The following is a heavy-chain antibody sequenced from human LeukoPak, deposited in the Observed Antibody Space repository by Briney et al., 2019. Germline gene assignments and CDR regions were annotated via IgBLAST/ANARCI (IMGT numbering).Heavy chain of an antibody. CDR3: ASLGSAPKPLDY. D-gene: IGHD2-15*01. CDR2: ISSSGTTI. J-gene: IGHJ4*02. CDR1: GFTFSDYY. V-gene: IGHV3-11*01. Sequence: KPGGSLRLYCAASGFTFSDYYMSWIRQAPGKGLEWVSYISSSGTTIYYADSVKGRFTISRDNAKNSLFLQMNSLRAEDTALYYCASLGSAPKPLDYWGQGTLVTVSS.